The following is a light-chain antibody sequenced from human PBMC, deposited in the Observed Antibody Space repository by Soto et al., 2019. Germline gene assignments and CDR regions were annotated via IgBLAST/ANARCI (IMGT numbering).Light chain of an antibody. CDR1: QDINNY. Sequence: DVQMTQSTSSLSASVGDRVTITCQASQDINNYLNWYQQQPGKAPNLLIYGASNLGTGVPSRFSGSGSGTDFTFTISSLQAEDIATYYCQQYNNYPYTFAQGTKVAIK. J-gene: IGKJ2*01. V-gene: IGKV1-33*01. CDR2: GAS. CDR3: QQYNNYPYT.